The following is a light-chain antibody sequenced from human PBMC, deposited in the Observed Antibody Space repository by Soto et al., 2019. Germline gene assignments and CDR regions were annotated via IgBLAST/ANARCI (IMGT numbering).Light chain of an antibody. CDR2: EVS. Sequence: QSVLTQPASVSGSPGQSITISCTGTSSDVGGYDYVSWYQQHPGKAPKLILYEVSLRPSGISNRFSGSKSGNTASLSISGLQAEDEADYYCNSYSSSNTLWVFGGGTKLTVL. V-gene: IGLV2-14*01. J-gene: IGLJ3*02. CDR1: SSDVGGYDY. CDR3: NSYSSSNTLWV.